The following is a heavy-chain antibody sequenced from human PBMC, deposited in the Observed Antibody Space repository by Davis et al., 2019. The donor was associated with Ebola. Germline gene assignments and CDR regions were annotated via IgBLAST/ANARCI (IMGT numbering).Heavy chain of an antibody. CDR2: ISAYNGNT. CDR1: DYTFTTHG. CDR3: ARDQYCTNGVCYTYYDY. D-gene: IGHD2-8*01. J-gene: IGHJ4*02. V-gene: IGHV1-18*01. Sequence: ASVKVSCKASDYTFTTHGISWVRQAPGQGLEWMGWISAYNGNTNYAQKLQGRVTMTTDTSTSTAYMELRSLRSDDTAVYYCARDQYCTNGVCYTYYDYWGQGTLVTVSS.